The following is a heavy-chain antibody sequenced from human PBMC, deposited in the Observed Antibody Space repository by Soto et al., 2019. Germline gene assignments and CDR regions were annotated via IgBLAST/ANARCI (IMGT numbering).Heavy chain of an antibody. J-gene: IGHJ4*02. Sequence: QVQLQESGPGLVKPSGTLSLTCTVSGGSINNDDWWAWVRQPPGKGLEWIGEIFYSGSYKYNPSLKNRVTISTDKSKNQFSLNLHSVTAADTAVYFCARRPAGLKSNILSPYYWGQGTLVTVSS. V-gene: IGHV4-4*02. D-gene: IGHD3-9*01. CDR2: IFYSGSY. CDR1: GGSINNDDW. CDR3: ARRPAGLKSNILSPYY.